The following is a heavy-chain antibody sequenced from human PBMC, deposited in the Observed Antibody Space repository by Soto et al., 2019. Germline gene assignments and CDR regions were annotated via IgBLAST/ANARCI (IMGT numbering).Heavy chain of an antibody. V-gene: IGHV1-2*04. CDR3: ARGPARFMVRGVDQYGMDV. Sequence: ASVKVSCKASGYTFTGYYMHWVRQAPGQGLEWMGWINPSSGGTNYAQKFQGWVTMTRDTSISTAYMELSRLRSDDTAVYYCARGPARFMVRGVDQYGMDVWGQGTTVTVSS. CDR1: GYTFTGYY. D-gene: IGHD3-10*01. CDR2: INPSSGGT. J-gene: IGHJ6*02.